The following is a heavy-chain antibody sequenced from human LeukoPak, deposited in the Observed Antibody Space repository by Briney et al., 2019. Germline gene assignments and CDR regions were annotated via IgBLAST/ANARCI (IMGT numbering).Heavy chain of an antibody. CDR2: INHSGST. D-gene: IGHD2/OR15-2a*01. Sequence: SETLSLTCAVYGGSFSGYYWSWIRQPPGKGMEWIGEINHSGSTNYNPSLKSRATISVDTSKNQFSLKLSSVTAADTAVYYCARGLTYFAGYYYMDVWGKGTTVTVSS. J-gene: IGHJ6*03. CDR1: GGSFSGYY. CDR3: ARGLTYFAGYYYMDV. V-gene: IGHV4-34*01.